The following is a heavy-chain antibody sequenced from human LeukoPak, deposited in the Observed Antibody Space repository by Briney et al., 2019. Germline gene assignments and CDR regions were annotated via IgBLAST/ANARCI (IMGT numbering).Heavy chain of an antibody. CDR2: INPNSGGT. V-gene: IGHV1-2*06. CDR3: ARDKHCSSTSCFLRNWFDP. J-gene: IGHJ5*02. D-gene: IGHD2-2*01. Sequence: ASVTVSCTASGYTFTVYYMHWVRQAPGQELEWMGRINPNSGGTNYAQKFQGRVTMTRDTSISTAYMELSRLRSDDTAVYYCARDKHCSSTSCFLRNWFDPWGQGTLVTVSS. CDR1: GYTFTVYY.